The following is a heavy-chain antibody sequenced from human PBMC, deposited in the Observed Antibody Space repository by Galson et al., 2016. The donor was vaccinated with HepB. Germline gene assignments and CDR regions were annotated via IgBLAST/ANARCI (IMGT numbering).Heavy chain of an antibody. CDR3: GRLGRKKGTTPS. V-gene: IGHV1-2*02. CDR1: GYTFIGYY. J-gene: IGHJ5*02. CDR2: INPNSGDT. D-gene: IGHD1-1*01. Sequence: SVKVSCKASGYTFIGYYIHWVRQAPGQGLEWMGWINPNSGDTNYAQNFQGRVTMTRDTSINTAYMELSSLRSDDTAVFYCGRLGRKKGTTPSWGQGTLVTVSS.